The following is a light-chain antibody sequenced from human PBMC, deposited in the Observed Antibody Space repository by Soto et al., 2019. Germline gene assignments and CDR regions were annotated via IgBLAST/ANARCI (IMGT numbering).Light chain of an antibody. J-gene: IGKJ4*01. Sequence: IVMTQSPATLSLSTGERATLSCRASQTVSSSLAWYQQKPGQAPRLLIYEASSRATGIPARFSGSGSGADFTLTISSLQPEDFALYYCQQHINWPLTFGGGTKVDI. CDR1: QTVSSS. CDR2: EAS. CDR3: QQHINWPLT. V-gene: IGKV3-11*01.